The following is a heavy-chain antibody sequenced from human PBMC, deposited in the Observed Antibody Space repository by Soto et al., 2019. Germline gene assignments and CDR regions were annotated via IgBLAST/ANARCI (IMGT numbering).Heavy chain of an antibody. Sequence: PSETLSLTCTVSGGSISTYYWSWIRQPPGKGLEWIGYINSSGSTNYNPSLKSRVTISVDTSKNQFSLKLSSVTAADTAVYYCARFGGGEGYYFDYWGQGALVTVSS. CDR3: ARFGGGEGYYFDY. V-gene: IGHV4-59*08. D-gene: IGHD3-10*01. CDR1: GGSISTYY. CDR2: INSSGST. J-gene: IGHJ4*02.